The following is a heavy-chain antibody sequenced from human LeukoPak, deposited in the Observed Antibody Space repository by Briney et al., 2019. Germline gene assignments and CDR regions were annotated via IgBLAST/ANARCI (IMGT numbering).Heavy chain of an antibody. CDR3: AREPRLEWVSYYFDY. CDR1: GFAFSSYA. CDR2: ISSSGSTI. J-gene: IGHJ4*02. Sequence: GGSLRLSCAASGFAFSSYAMSWVRQAPGKGLEWVSYISSSGSTIYYADSVKGRFTISRDNAKNSLYLQMNSLRAEDTAVYYCAREPRLEWVSYYFDYWGQGTLVTVSS. D-gene: IGHD1-1*01. V-gene: IGHV3-11*01.